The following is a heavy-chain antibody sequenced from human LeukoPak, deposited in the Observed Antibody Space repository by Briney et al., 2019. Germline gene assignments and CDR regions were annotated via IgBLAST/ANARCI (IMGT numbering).Heavy chain of an antibody. V-gene: IGHV1-2*02. CDR1: GYTFTGYY. CDR2: INPNSGGT. J-gene: IGHJ4*02. CDR3: ARDRGIAAAGLIDY. Sequence: GASVTVSCKASGYTFTGYYMHWARQAPGQGLEWMGWINPNSGGTNYAQKFQGRVTMTRDTSISTAYMELSRLRSDDTAVYYCARDRGIAAAGLIDYWGQGTLVTVSS. D-gene: IGHD6-13*01.